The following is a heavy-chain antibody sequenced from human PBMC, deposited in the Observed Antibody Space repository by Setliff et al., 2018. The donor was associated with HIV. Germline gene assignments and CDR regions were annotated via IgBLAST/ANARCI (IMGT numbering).Heavy chain of an antibody. J-gene: IGHJ4*02. Sequence: SCAASGFTFDDYAMHWVRQAPGKGLEWVSGISWNSGSIDYADSVKDRFTISRDNAKNTLYLQMNSLRAEDTGVYYCHSGYDTEEQSYFDYWGQGTLVTVSS. V-gene: IGHV3-9*01. D-gene: IGHD5-12*01. CDR1: GFTFDDYA. CDR2: ISWNSGSI. CDR3: HSGYDTEEQSYFDY.